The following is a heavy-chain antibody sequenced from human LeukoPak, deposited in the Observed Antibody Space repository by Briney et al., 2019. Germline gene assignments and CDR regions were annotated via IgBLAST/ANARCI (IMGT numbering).Heavy chain of an antibody. CDR3: ARSWDYYGSGGYFSY. CDR1: GYSISSGYY. Sequence: SETLSLTCIVSGYSISSGYYWGWIRQPPGKGLEWIGNVHHSGSTYYNPSLKSRVTISVDTSKNQLSLKLSSVTAADTAVYYCARSWDYYGSGGYFSYWGQGTLVTVSS. D-gene: IGHD3-10*01. CDR2: VHHSGST. J-gene: IGHJ4*02. V-gene: IGHV4-38-2*02.